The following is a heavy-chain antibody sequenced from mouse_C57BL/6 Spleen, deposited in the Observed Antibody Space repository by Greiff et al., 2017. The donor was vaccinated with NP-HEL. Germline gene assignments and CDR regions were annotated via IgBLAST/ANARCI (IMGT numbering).Heavy chain of an antibody. J-gene: IGHJ4*01. CDR2: IRNKANGYTT. CDR1: GFTFTDYY. Sequence: EVKLVESGGGLVQPGGSLSLSCAASGFTFTDYYMSWVRQPPGKALEWLGFIRNKANGYTTEYSASVKGRFTISRDNSQSILYLQMNALRAEDSATYYWARYRKGVMDYWGQGTSVTVSS. CDR3: ARYRKGVMDY. V-gene: IGHV7-3*01.